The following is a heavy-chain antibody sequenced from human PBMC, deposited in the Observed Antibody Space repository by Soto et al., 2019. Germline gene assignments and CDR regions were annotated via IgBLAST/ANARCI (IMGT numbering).Heavy chain of an antibody. Sequence: PGGSLRLSCAASGFTLSSYAMHWVRQAPGKGLEWVAVISYDGSNKYYADSVKGRFTISRDNSKNTLYLQMNSLRAEDTAVYYCARELRIAAAATKGSSYGNYFDYWGQGTLVTVSS. CDR1: GFTLSSYA. D-gene: IGHD6-13*01. J-gene: IGHJ4*02. CDR3: ARELRIAAAATKGSSYGNYFDY. V-gene: IGHV3-30-3*01. CDR2: ISYDGSNK.